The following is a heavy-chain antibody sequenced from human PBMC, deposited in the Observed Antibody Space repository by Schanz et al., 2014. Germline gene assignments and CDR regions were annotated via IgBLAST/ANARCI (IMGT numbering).Heavy chain of an antibody. J-gene: IGHJ5*02. CDR2: ISSGGGST. D-gene: IGHD1-1*01. Sequence: EVQLVESGGGLVQPGGSLRLSCAASGFTLSNYAMSWVRQAPGKGLEWVSSISSGGGSTYYADSVKGRFTISRDNSKNTLYLQMKSLRAEDTAVYYCARDVRLDRRGNWFDPWGQGTLVTVSS. CDR3: ARDVRLDRRGNWFDP. CDR1: GFTLSNYA. V-gene: IGHV3-23*04.